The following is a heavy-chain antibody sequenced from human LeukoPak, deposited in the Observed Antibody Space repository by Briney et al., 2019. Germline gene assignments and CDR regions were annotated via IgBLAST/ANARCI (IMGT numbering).Heavy chain of an antibody. Sequence: GGSLRLSCAASGFTFSDFGMHWVRQAPGKGLEWVAFIRNDGSNDYYPDSVKGRFTISRDNSRTTLYLQMHSLRIEDTAVYYCVKGGSSSHNWFDPWGQGILVTVSS. CDR2: IRNDGSND. CDR1: GFTFSDFG. CDR3: VKGGSSSHNWFDP. V-gene: IGHV3-30*02. J-gene: IGHJ5*02. D-gene: IGHD6-13*01.